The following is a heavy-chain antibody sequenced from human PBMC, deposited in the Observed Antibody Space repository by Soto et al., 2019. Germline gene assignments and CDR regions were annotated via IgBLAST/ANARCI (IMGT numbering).Heavy chain of an antibody. CDR1: GYTFTSYG. CDR2: ISAYNGNT. J-gene: IGHJ4*01. CDR3: AREWYSSGSSDFDY. V-gene: IGHV1-18*01. D-gene: IGHD6-19*01. Sequence: GASVKVSCKASGYTFTSYGISWVRQAPGQGLEWMGWISAYNGNTNYAQKLQGRVTMTTDTSTSTAYMELRSLRSDDTAVYYCAREWYSSGSSDFDYWGHGTLVTVSS.